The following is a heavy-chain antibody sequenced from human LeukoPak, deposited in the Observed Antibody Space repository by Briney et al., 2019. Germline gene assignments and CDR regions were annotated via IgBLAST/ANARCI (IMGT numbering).Heavy chain of an antibody. Sequence: GSLRLSCAASGFPFSTYTMNWVRQAPGKGLEWVSSISSSSSNIYYADSVKGRFTISRDNAMNSVYLQMNSLRVEDTAVYYCARGYQRPDYWGQGTLITVSS. CDR1: GFPFSTYT. CDR2: ISSSSSNI. D-gene: IGHD2-2*01. V-gene: IGHV3-21*01. CDR3: ARGYQRPDY. J-gene: IGHJ4*02.